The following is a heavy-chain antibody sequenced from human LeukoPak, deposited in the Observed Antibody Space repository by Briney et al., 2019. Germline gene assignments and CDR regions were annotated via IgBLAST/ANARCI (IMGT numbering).Heavy chain of an antibody. CDR2: IYYSGST. Sequence: PSETLSLTCTVSGGSISSGDYYWRWIRQPPGKGLEWIGYIYYSGSTYYNPSLKSRVTISVDTSKNQFSLKLSSVTAADTAVYYCARGLGGGYTYFDYWGQGTLVTVSP. CDR1: GGSISSGDYY. V-gene: IGHV4-30-4*08. J-gene: IGHJ4*02. D-gene: IGHD5-24*01. CDR3: ARGLGGGYTYFDY.